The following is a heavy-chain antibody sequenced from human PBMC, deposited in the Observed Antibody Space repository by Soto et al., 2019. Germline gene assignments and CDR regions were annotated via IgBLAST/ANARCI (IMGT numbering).Heavy chain of an antibody. CDR3: VRGRSYSVYDF. CDR2: IYPSGST. D-gene: IGHD5-12*01. Sequence: SETLSLTCTVSGGSISGHSWIWIRQPAGKGLEWIGHIYPSGSTSYNPSLRSRVTMSLDTFSNQIFLNLTSVTAADTAGFYCVRGRSYSVYDFWGPGTLVTVSS. J-gene: IGHJ4*02. CDR1: GGSISGHS. V-gene: IGHV4-4*07.